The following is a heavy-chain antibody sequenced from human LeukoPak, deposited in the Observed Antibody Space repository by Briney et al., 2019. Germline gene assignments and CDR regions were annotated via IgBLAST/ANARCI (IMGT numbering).Heavy chain of an antibody. CDR3: TTRVAGNGY. D-gene: IGHD6-19*01. Sequence: PGGSLRLSCAASGFTFSNAWMSWGRLAPGKGLEWVGRIKSKIDGGTTDCAAPVKGRFTISRDDSKNTLYLQMNSLKTEDTAVYYCTTRVAGNGYWGQGTLVTVSS. CDR2: IKSKIDGGTT. J-gene: IGHJ4*02. CDR1: GFTFSNAW. V-gene: IGHV3-15*01.